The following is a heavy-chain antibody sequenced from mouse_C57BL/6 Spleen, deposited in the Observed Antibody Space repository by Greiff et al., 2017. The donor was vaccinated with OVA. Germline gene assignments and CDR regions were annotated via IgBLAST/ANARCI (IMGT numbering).Heavy chain of an antibody. CDR1: GFTFSDYG. V-gene: IGHV5-17*01. CDR3: ARSFYYGYPWFAY. Sequence: EVKLVESGGGLVKPGGSLQLSCAASGFTFSDYGMHWVRQAPEKGLEWVAYISSGSSPIYYADTVKGRFTISRDNAKNTLFLQMTSLRSEDTAMYYCARSFYYGYPWFAYWGQGTLVTVSA. CDR2: ISSGSSPI. J-gene: IGHJ3*01. D-gene: IGHD2-2*01.